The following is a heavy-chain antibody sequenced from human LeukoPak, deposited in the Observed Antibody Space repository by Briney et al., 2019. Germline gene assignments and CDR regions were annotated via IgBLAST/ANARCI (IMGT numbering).Heavy chain of an antibody. V-gene: IGHV4-4*02. CDR2: IYHSGST. CDR1: GGSISSSNW. J-gene: IGHJ4*02. D-gene: IGHD5-24*01. CDR3: ARSRGWLQSHPLGY. Sequence: PSETLSLTCAVSGGSISSSNWWSWLRQPPGKGLEWIGVIYHSGSTNYNSSLKSRVTISVDTSKNQFSLKLSSVTAAHTAVYYCARSRGWLQSHPLGYWGQGTLVTVSS.